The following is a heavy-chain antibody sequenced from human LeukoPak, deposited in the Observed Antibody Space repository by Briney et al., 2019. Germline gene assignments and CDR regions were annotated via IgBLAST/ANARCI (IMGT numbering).Heavy chain of an antibody. CDR3: ARDDYNWNYYFDY. V-gene: IGHV3-11*01. CDR2: ISSSGFTI. D-gene: IGHD1-7*01. J-gene: IGHJ4*02. CDR1: GFTFSDYY. Sequence: PGGSLRLSCAASGFTFSDYYMSWIRQAPGKGLEGVSYISSSGFTIYYADSVKGRFTISRDNAKNSLYLQMNSLRAEDTAVYYCARDDYNWNYYFDYWGQGTLVTVSS.